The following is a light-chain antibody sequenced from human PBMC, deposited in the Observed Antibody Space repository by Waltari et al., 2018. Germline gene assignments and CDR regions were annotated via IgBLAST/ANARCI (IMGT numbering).Light chain of an antibody. V-gene: IGLV2-14*01. J-gene: IGLJ3*02. CDR2: EVR. CDR1: SSYVGGYDS. Sequence: QSALTQPASVSGSPGQSITISCTGTSSYVGGYDSVSWYQQHPGKAPKLMIYEVRNRPSGVSSRFSGSKSANTASLTISGLQAEDEADYYCSSYTSSSSWVFGGGTKLTVL. CDR3: SSYTSSSSWV.